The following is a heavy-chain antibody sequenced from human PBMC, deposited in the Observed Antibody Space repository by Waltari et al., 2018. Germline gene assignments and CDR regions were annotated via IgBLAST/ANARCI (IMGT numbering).Heavy chain of an antibody. CDR2: INHSGST. Sequence: QVQLQQWGAGLLKPSETLSPTCAVYGGSFSGYYWSWIRQPPGKGLEWIGEINHSGSTNYNPSRKSRVTISVDTSKNQFSLKLSSVTAADTAVYYCARGTSAMALFDYWGQGTLVTVSS. J-gene: IGHJ4*02. D-gene: IGHD5-18*01. CDR1: GGSFSGYY. CDR3: ARGTSAMALFDY. V-gene: IGHV4-34*01.